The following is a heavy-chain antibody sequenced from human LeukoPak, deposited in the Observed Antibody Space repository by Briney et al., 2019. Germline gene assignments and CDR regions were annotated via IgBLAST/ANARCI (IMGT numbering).Heavy chain of an antibody. CDR1: GFTFSSYD. CDR3: AKGLSTSCYSAMDV. J-gene: IGHJ6*02. D-gene: IGHD2-2*01. Sequence: GGSLRLSCAASGFTFSSYDMTWVRQAPGKGLEWVSVISGSDTSTYYADSVRGRFTISRDNSKNTLYLQMNSLRAEDTAVYHCAKGLSTSCYSAMDVWGQGTTLTVSS. V-gene: IGHV3-23*01. CDR2: ISGSDTST.